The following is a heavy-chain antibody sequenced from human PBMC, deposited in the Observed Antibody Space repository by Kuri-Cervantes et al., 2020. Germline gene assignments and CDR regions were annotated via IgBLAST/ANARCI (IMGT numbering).Heavy chain of an antibody. V-gene: IGHV3-74*01. Sequence: GGSLRLSCAASGFTFSSYWMHWVRQAPGKGLVWVSRINSDGSSTSYANSVKGRFTISRDNAKNSVYLQMNSLGVEDTALYYCARVEGGGWGQGTLVTVSS. CDR1: GFTFSSYW. D-gene: IGHD3-16*01. J-gene: IGHJ4*02. CDR2: INSDGSST. CDR3: ARVEGGG.